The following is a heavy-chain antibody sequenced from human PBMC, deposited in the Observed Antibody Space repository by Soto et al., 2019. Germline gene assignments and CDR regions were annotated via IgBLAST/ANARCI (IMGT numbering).Heavy chain of an antibody. CDR3: ARGQPGYFDY. Sequence: GSLSLTCAVYGGSFSGYYWSWIRQPPGKGLEWIGEINHSGSTNYNPSLKSRVTISVDTSKNQFSLKLSSVTAADTAVYYCARGQPGYFDYWGQGTLVTVSS. CDR2: INHSGST. J-gene: IGHJ4*02. CDR1: GGSFSGYY. D-gene: IGHD2-2*01. V-gene: IGHV4-34*01.